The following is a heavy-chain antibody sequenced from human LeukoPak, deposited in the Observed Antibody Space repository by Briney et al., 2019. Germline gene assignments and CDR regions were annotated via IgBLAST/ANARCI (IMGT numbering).Heavy chain of an antibody. Sequence: PSETLSLTCTVSGGSISSSSYYWGWTRQPPGKGLEWIGSIYYSGSTYYNPSLKSRVTISVDTSKNQFSLKLSSVTAADTAVYYCARNHYDFWSGYYYGYYYYGMDVWGQGTTVTVSS. CDR1: GGSISSSSYY. V-gene: IGHV4-39*01. J-gene: IGHJ6*02. CDR3: ARNHYDFWSGYYYGYYYYGMDV. CDR2: IYYSGST. D-gene: IGHD3-3*01.